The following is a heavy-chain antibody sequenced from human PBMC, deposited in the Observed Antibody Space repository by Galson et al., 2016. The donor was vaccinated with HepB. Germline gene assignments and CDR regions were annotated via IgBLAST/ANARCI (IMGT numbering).Heavy chain of an antibody. CDR3: AREVSSGYYEVFDY. V-gene: IGHV3-30-3*01. D-gene: IGHD3-22*01. Sequence: SLRLSCAASGFTFSNYAIHWVRQAPGRGLEWVAVISFDGSNKYYADSVKGRFTISRDNSKNTLYLQMNNLRAEDTAVYYCAREVSSGYYEVFDYWGQGALVTVSS. J-gene: IGHJ4*02. CDR1: GFTFSNYA. CDR2: ISFDGSNK.